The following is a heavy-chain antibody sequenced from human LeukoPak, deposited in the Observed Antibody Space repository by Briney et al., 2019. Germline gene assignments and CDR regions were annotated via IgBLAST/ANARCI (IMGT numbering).Heavy chain of an antibody. CDR1: GVIFRNLW. V-gene: IGHV3-15*01. CDR3: TTDPPGTGGRYVAV. Sequence: PGGSLRLSCGASGVIFRNLWMTWVRQDPGKGLEWVGRIKSKYDGGTIDYAAPVKGRFTISRDDSRNTLYLEMNTLKTEDTAVYYCTTDPPGTGGRYVAVWGKGTTVTVSS. J-gene: IGHJ6*03. D-gene: IGHD1-1*01. CDR2: IKSKYDGGTI.